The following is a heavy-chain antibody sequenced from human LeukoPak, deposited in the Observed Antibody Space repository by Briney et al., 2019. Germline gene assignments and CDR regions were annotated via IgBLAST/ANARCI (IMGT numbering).Heavy chain of an antibody. CDR1: GFTFGSYS. J-gene: IGHJ4*02. Sequence: PGGSLRLSCAASGFTFGSYSMNWVRQAPGKGLEWVSSISSSSSYIYYADSVKGRFTISRDNAKNSLYLQMNSLRAEDTAVYYCARGIGQYSYFDYWGQGTLVTVSS. D-gene: IGHD5-18*01. V-gene: IGHV3-21*01. CDR3: ARGIGQYSYFDY. CDR2: ISSSSSYI.